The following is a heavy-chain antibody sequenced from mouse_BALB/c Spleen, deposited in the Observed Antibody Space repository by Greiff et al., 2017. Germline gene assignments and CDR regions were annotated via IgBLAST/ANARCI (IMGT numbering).Heavy chain of an antibody. V-gene: IGHV7-3*02. CDR3: ARDRVGSYYFDY. J-gene: IGHJ2*01. CDR1: GFTFTDYY. CDR2: IRNKANGYTT. D-gene: IGHD1-1*02. Sequence: EVQVVESGGGLVQPGGSLRLSCATSGFTFTDYYMSWVRQPPGKALEWLGFIRNKANGYTTEYSASVKGRFTISRDNSQSILYLQMNTLRAEDSATYYCARDRVGSYYFDYWGQGTTLTVSS.